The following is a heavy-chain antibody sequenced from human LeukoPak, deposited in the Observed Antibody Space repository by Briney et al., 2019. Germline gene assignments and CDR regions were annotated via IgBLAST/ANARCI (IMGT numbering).Heavy chain of an antibody. D-gene: IGHD6-19*01. J-gene: IGHJ4*02. CDR3: ATGYSSGWYEVGESGYYFDY. CDR1: GGSISSGGYY. CDR2: IYYSGST. V-gene: IGHV4-39*01. Sequence: PSETLSLTCTVSGGSISSGGYYWSWIRQHPGKGLEWIGYIYYSGSTYYNPSLKSRVTISVDTSKNQFSLKLSSVTAADTAVYYCATGYSSGWYEVGESGYYFDYWGQGTLVTVSS.